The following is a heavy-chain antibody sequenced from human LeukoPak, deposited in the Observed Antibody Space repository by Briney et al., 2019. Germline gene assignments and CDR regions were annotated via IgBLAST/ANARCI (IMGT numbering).Heavy chain of an antibody. D-gene: IGHD1-26*01. Sequence: GGSLRLSCAASGFTFSSYAMHWVRQAPGKGLEYVSGISTNGGSTYYADSVKGRFTISRDNSKNTLYLQMNSLRAEDTAVYYCARGGHDGTYYLSYWGQGTLVTVSS. CDR3: ARGGHDGTYYLSY. J-gene: IGHJ4*02. CDR2: ISTNGGST. V-gene: IGHV3-64*02. CDR1: GFTFSSYA.